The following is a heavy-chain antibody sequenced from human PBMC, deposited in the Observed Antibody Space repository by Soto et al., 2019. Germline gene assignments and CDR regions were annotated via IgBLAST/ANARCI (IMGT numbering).Heavy chain of an antibody. D-gene: IGHD4-4*01. CDR3: ARLVYINYVGYYFDY. CDR1: GGSISNSDYY. CDR2: IYYSGTT. J-gene: IGHJ4*02. V-gene: IGHV4-39*01. Sequence: SETLSLTCTVAGGSISNSDYYWGWIRQPPGKELEWIGTIYYSGTTYFNPSLKSRVTISVDTSKNQFSLKLSSVTAADTAVYYCARLVYINYVGYYFDYWGQGTLVTVSS.